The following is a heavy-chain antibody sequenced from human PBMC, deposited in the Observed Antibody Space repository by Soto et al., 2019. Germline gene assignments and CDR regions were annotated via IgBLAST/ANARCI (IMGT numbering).Heavy chain of an antibody. V-gene: IGHV3-33*01. CDR2: IWYDGSNK. CDR3: ARDYRSYPTTDAFDI. J-gene: IGHJ3*02. CDR1: GFTFSSYG. D-gene: IGHD1-1*01. Sequence: QVQLVESGGGVVQPGRSLRLSCAASGFTFSSYGLHWVRQAPGKGLEWVAVIWYDGSNKYYADSVKGRFTISRDNSKNTLYLQMNSLRAEDTAVYYCARDYRSYPTTDAFDIWGQGTMVTVSS.